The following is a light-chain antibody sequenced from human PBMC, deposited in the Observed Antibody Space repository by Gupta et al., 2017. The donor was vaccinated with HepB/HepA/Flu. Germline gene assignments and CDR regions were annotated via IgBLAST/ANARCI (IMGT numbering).Light chain of an antibody. CDR3: QQYYSTPWT. V-gene: IGKV4-1*01. CDR1: QSVLYSSNNGNN. Sequence: DIVVTQSPDFLAVSLGERATINCKSSQSVLYSSNNGNNLVWYQQKPGQPPRLLIYWASTRESGVPDRFSGSGSGTDFTLTISSLQAEDVAVYYCQQYYSTPWTFGQGTKVEIK. J-gene: IGKJ1*01. CDR2: WAS.